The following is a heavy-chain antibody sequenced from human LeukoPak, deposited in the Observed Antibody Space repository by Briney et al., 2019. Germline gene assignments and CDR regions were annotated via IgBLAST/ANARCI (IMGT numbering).Heavy chain of an antibody. CDR1: GGSISSSSYY. CDR3: AKVEMAKHNWFDP. J-gene: IGHJ5*02. Sequence: SETLSLTCTVSGGSISSSSYYWGWIRQPPGKGLEWIGEINHSGSTNYNPSLKSRVTISVDTSKNQFSLKLSSVTAADTAVYYCAKVEMAKHNWFDPWGQGTLVTVSS. D-gene: IGHD5-24*01. CDR2: INHSGST. V-gene: IGHV4-39*07.